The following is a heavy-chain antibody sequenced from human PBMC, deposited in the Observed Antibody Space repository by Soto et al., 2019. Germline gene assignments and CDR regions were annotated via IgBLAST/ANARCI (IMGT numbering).Heavy chain of an antibody. D-gene: IGHD1-26*01. CDR3: ARVWGYYFES. CDR2: IYTGGTT. Sequence: EVKLVETGGALIQPGGSLTLSCAVSGFTVSTNYMAWVRQGPGKGLEWVSVIYTGGTTYYADSVTGRFTFSRDTSKNILYLHLNSPTTDDTAVYYCARVWGYYFESWGQGTLVAVSS. V-gene: IGHV3-53*02. CDR1: GFTVSTNY. J-gene: IGHJ4*02.